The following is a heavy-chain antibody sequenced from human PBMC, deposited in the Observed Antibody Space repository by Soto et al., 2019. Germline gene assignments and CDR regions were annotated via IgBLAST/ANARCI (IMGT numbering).Heavy chain of an antibody. CDR2: ISAYNGNT. V-gene: IGHV1-18*01. J-gene: IGHJ4*02. CDR1: GGTFSSHA. D-gene: IGHD2-21*02. Sequence: QVQLVQSGAEVKKPGSSVKVSCKVSGGTFSSHAISWVRQAPGQGLEWMGWISAYNGNTNYAQKLQGRVTMTTDTSTSTAYMELRSLRSDDTAVYYCARGRGRGTRVVVTASDYWGQGTLVTVSS. CDR3: ARGRGRGTRVVVTASDY.